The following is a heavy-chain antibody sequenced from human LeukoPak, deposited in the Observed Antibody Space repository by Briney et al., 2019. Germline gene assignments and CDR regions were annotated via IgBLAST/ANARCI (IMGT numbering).Heavy chain of an antibody. CDR1: GGTSNSHA. CDR2: IIPNLGTT. Sequence: SVKVSCKASGGTSNSHAISWVRQAPGQGLEWMGRIIPNLGTTNRAQNFQDRVTLTADKSTNTAYMELTSLTSDDTAVYYCASTNDGGGYQWGDFFDFWGQGTLVTVSS. CDR3: ASTNDGGGYQWGDFFDF. D-gene: IGHD3-22*01. V-gene: IGHV1-69*04. J-gene: IGHJ4*02.